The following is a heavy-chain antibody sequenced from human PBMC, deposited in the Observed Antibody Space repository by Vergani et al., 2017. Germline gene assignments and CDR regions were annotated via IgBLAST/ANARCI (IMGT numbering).Heavy chain of an antibody. CDR2: IYYSGST. J-gene: IGHJ4*02. V-gene: IGHV4-59*01. Sequence: QVQLQESGPGLVKPSGTLSLTCAVSGGSISSYYWSWIRQHPGKGLEWIGYIYYSGSTNYTPPRKSRVTISVDTSKNQSSLKLSSVTAADTAVYYCAAQAVYSSSREPYYFDYWGQGTLVTVSS. CDR1: GGSISSYY. D-gene: IGHD6-13*01. CDR3: AAQAVYSSSREPYYFDY.